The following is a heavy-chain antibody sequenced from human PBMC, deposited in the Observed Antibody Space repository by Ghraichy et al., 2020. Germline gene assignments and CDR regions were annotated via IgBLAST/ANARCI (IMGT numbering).Heavy chain of an antibody. V-gene: IGHV3-33*06. CDR3: AKSTCSAGTCPLYYFDY. D-gene: IGHD2-15*01. CDR2: IWYDGNNK. Sequence: LSLTCAASGFTFSSYGMHWVRQAPGKGLEWVAVIWYDGNNKYYADSVKGRFTISRDNSKNTLYLQMNSLRAEDTAVYYCAKSTCSAGTCPLYYFDYWGQGTLVTVSS. CDR1: GFTFSSYG. J-gene: IGHJ4*02.